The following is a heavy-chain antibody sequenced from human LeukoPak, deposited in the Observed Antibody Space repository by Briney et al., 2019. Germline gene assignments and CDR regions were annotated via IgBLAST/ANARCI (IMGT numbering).Heavy chain of an antibody. CDR2: INPSGGST. J-gene: IGHJ4*02. V-gene: IGHV1-46*01. CDR3: ARRKIVVVPAAFDY. Sequence: ASVKVSCKVSGYTLTELSMHWVRQAPGQGLEWMGIINPSGGSTSYAQKFQGRVTMTRDTSTSTVYMELSSLRSEDTAVYYCARRKIVVVPAAFDYWGQGTLVTVSS. D-gene: IGHD2-2*01. CDR1: GYTLTELS.